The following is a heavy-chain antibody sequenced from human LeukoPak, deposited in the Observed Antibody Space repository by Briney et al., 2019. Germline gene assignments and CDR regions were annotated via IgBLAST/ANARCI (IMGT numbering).Heavy chain of an antibody. V-gene: IGHV4-59*01. CDR3: ARGFGWRRWFDP. CDR2: IYYSGST. D-gene: IGHD3-9*01. J-gene: IGHJ5*02. Sequence: SETLSLTCTVSGGSISSYYWSWIRQPPVKGLEWIGYIYYSGSTNYNPSLKSRVTISVDTSKNQFSLKLSSVTAADTAVYYCARGFGWRRWFDPWGQGTLVTVSS. CDR1: GGSISSYY.